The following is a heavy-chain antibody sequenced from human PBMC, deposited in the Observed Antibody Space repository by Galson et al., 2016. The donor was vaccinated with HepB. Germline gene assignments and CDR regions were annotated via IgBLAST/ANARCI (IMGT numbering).Heavy chain of an antibody. V-gene: IGHV3-30*03. CDR1: GFTFSTYG. CDR3: ARDPVGAAAGHYYYGMDV. J-gene: IGHJ6*02. CDR2: ISQDENKK. D-gene: IGHD6-25*01. Sequence: SLRLSCAASGFTFSTYGMHWVRQAPGKGLEWVAVISQDENKKYYAGSVKGRFTISRDNSKNTLSLQMNSLRVEDTAVYYCARDPVGAAAGHYYYGMDVWGQGTTATV.